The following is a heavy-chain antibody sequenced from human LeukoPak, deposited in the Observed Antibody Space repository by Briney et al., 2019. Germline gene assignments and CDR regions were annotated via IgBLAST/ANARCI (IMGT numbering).Heavy chain of an antibody. Sequence: ASVKVSCKASGYTFTSYYMHWVRQAPGQGLEWMGIINPSGGSTSYAQKFQGRVTMTGDTSTSTVYMELSSLRSEDTAVYYCARGEIQLWLLGSVPPRFDYWGQGTLVTVSS. J-gene: IGHJ4*02. V-gene: IGHV1-46*01. D-gene: IGHD5-18*01. CDR2: INPSGGST. CDR3: ARGEIQLWLLGSVPPRFDY. CDR1: GYTFTSYY.